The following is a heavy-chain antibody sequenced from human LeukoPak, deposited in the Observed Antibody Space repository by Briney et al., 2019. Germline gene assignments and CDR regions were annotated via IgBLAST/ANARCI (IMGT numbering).Heavy chain of an antibody. CDR3: ARGVRYSNYYHNAEYFQH. V-gene: IGHV4-59*01. J-gene: IGHJ1*01. Sequence: SETLSLTCTVSGGSISSYYWSWIRQPPGKGLEWIGYIYYSGSTNYNPSLKSRVTISVDTSKNQFSLKLSSVTAADTAVYYCARGVRYSNYYHNAEYFQHWGQGTLVTVSS. CDR2: IYYSGST. CDR1: GGSISSYY. D-gene: IGHD4-11*01.